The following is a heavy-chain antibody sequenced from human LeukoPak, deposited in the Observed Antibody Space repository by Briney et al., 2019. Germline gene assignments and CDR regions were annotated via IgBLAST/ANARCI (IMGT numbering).Heavy chain of an antibody. CDR1: GGSISSYY. Sequence: PSATLSLTCTASGGSISSYYWSWIRQPAGKGLEWIGRIYTSGSTNYNPSLKSRVTMSVDTSKNQFSLKLSSVTAADTAVYYCAREKYSSSWRTFDYWGQGTLVTVSS. CDR2: IYTSGST. CDR3: AREKYSSSWRTFDY. V-gene: IGHV4-4*07. J-gene: IGHJ4*02. D-gene: IGHD6-13*01.